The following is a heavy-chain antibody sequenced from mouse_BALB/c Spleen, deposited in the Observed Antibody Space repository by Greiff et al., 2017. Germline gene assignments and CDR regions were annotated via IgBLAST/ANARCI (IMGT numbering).Heavy chain of an antibody. CDR1: GYTFTSYW. Sequence: QVQLKQSGAELAKPGASVKMSCKASGYTFTSYWMHWVKQRPGQGLEWIGYINPSTGYTEYNQKFKDKATLTADKSSSTAYMQLSSLTSEDSAVYYCARSGYDEPFAYWGQGTLVTVSA. V-gene: IGHV1-7*01. CDR2: INPSTGYT. CDR3: ARSGYDEPFAY. J-gene: IGHJ3*01. D-gene: IGHD2-14*01.